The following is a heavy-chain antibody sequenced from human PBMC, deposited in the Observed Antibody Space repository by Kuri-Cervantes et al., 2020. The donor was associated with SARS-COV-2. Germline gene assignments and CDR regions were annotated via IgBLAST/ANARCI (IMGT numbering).Heavy chain of an antibody. CDR2: IIPILGTA. CDR1: GGTFSSYA. V-gene: IGHV1-69*04. Sequence: SVKVSCKASGGTFSSYAISWVRQAPGQGLEWMGRIIPILGTANYAQKFQGRVTITADNSTGTAYMELSSLRSEDTAVYYCAREGSRSSSHPVYYWGQGTLVTVSS. D-gene: IGHD6-6*01. J-gene: IGHJ4*02. CDR3: AREGSRSSSHPVYY.